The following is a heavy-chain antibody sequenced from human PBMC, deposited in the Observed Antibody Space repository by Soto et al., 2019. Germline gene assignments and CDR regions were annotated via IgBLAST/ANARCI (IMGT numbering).Heavy chain of an antibody. J-gene: IGHJ6*02. CDR2: IYHSGST. CDR1: GGSISSSNW. CDR3: ARVSSGWYAMYYYYGMDV. Sequence: SETLSLTCAVSGGSISSSNWWSWVRQPPGKGLEWIGEIYHSGSTNYNPSLKSRVTISVDKSKNQFSLKLSSVTAADTAVYYCARVSSGWYAMYYYYGMDVWGQGTTVTVSS. D-gene: IGHD6-19*01. V-gene: IGHV4-4*02.